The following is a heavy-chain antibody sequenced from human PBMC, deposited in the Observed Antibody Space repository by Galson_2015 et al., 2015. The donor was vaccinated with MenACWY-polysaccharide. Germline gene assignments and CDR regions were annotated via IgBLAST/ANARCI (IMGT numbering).Heavy chain of an antibody. CDR2: ISYNGGAT. V-gene: IGHV3-23*01. J-gene: IGHJ4*02. Sequence: SLRLSCAASGLVFNNYAMSWVRQAPGKGLDWVSSISYNGGATFYGDSVKGRFTISRDNSKNTLYLQMNSLRAGGTAVYYCARINPPGPPIDDWGQGTLVTCPS. D-gene: IGHD2-8*02. CDR1: GLVFNNYA. CDR3: ARINPPGPPIDD.